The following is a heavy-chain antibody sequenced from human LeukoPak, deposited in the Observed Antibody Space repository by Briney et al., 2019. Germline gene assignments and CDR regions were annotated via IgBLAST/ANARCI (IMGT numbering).Heavy chain of an antibody. J-gene: IGHJ6*03. V-gene: IGHV1-18*01. Sequence: ASVKVSGKASGYTFTSYGISWVRQAPGQGLEWMGWISAYNGNTNYAQKLQGRVTMTTDTSTSTAYMELRSLRSDDTAVYYCAREYYGSGSNYMDVWGKGTTVTISS. CDR1: GYTFTSYG. CDR2: ISAYNGNT. CDR3: AREYYGSGSNYMDV. D-gene: IGHD3-10*01.